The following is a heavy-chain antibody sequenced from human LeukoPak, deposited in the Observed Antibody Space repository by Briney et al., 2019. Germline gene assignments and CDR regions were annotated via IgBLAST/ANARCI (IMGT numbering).Heavy chain of an antibody. J-gene: IGHJ4*02. D-gene: IGHD5-18*01. V-gene: IGHV3-23*01. CDR3: AEHSGLVRRYGYTDY. Sequence: GGSLRLSCAASGFTFSSFAMSWVRQAPGKGLEWVSAISGSGGSTYYADSVKGRFTISRDNSKNTLYLQMNSLRAEDTAVYYCAEHSGLVRRYGYTDYWGQGTLVTVSS. CDR2: ISGSGGST. CDR1: GFTFSSFA.